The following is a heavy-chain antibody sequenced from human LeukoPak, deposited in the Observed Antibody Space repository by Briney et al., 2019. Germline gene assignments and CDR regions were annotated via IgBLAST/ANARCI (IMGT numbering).Heavy chain of an antibody. V-gene: IGHV1-69*13. Sequence: SVKVSCKASGGTFSSYAISWVRQAPGQGLEWMGGINPIFGTANYAQKFQGRVTITADESTSTAYMELSSLRSEDTAVYYCARGIVVVTATDYYYYGMDVWGQGTTVTVSS. J-gene: IGHJ6*02. D-gene: IGHD2-21*02. CDR1: GGTFSSYA. CDR3: ARGIVVVTATDYYYYGMDV. CDR2: INPIFGTA.